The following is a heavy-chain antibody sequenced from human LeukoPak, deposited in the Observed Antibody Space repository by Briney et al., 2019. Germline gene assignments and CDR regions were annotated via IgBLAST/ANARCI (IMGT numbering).Heavy chain of an antibody. J-gene: IGHJ4*02. CDR1: GFTFSSYA. Sequence: GGSLRLSCTASGFTFSSYAMSWVRQAPGKGLEWASAISGSGGSTYYADSVKGRFTISRDNSKNTLYLQMNSLRAEDTAVYYCAKDRGHIVVVTAILDYWGQGTLVTVSS. CDR3: AKDRGHIVVVTAILDY. CDR2: ISGSGGST. V-gene: IGHV3-23*01. D-gene: IGHD2-21*02.